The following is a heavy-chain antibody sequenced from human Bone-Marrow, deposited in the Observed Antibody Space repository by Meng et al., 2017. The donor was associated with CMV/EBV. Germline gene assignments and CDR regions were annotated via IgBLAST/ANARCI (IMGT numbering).Heavy chain of an antibody. CDR2: IRSKAYGGTT. CDR1: GFTFGDYA. CDR3: TRLGEVNAYFDY. Sequence: GGSLRLSCTASGFTFGDYAMSWVRQAPGKGLEWVGFIRSKAYGGTTEYAASVKGRFTISRDDSKSIAYLQMNSLKTEDTAVYYCTRLGEVNAYFDYWDQGTLITVSS. J-gene: IGHJ4*02. D-gene: IGHD3-10*01. V-gene: IGHV3-49*04.